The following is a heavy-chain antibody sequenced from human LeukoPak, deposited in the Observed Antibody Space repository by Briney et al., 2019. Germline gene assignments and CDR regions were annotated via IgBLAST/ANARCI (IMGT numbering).Heavy chain of an antibody. V-gene: IGHV5-51*01. D-gene: IGHD2-15*01. CDR3: ARSSVEIAAQIDY. CDR2: IYPGDSDT. Sequence: GESLKISCKGSGYSFTSYWIGWVRPMPGKGLEWMGIIYPGDSDTRYSPSFQGQVTISADKSISTAYLQWSSLKASDTAMYYCARSSVEIAAQIDYWGQGTLVTVSS. J-gene: IGHJ4*02. CDR1: GYSFTSYW.